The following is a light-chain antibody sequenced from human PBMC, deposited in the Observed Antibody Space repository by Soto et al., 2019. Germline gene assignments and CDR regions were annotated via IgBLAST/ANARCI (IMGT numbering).Light chain of an antibody. CDR3: QHYGGSPWT. CDR1: QSVGSY. V-gene: IGKV3-20*01. CDR2: TTS. J-gene: IGKJ1*01. Sequence: DIVLTQSPGTLSLSPGERATLSCRASQSVGSYLAWYHQKPGQAPRLLIYTTSNRATDIPDRFSGSGSGTDFTLTISSLEPEDFAVYYCQHYGGSPWTFGQGTKVEI.